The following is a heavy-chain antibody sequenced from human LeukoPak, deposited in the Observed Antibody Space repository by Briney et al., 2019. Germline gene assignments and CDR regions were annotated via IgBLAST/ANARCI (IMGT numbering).Heavy chain of an antibody. CDR1: GYTFSAYG. V-gene: IGHV1-69*04. J-gene: IGHJ4*02. D-gene: IGHD6-6*01. CDR2: IIPILGIA. Sequence: GASVKVSCKASGYTFSAYGFSWVRQAPGQGLEWMGRIIPILGIANYAQKFQGRVTITADKSTSTAYMELSSLRSEDTAVYYCARDNSSAAGDYWGQGTLVTVSS. CDR3: ARDNSSAAGDY.